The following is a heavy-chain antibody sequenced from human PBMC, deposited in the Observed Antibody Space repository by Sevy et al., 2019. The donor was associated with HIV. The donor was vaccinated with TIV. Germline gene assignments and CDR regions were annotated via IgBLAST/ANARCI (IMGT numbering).Heavy chain of an antibody. Sequence: GGSLRLSCAASGFTVSSNYMSWVRQAPGKGLEWVSVIYSGGSTYYADSVKGRFSISRDNSKNTLYLQMNSLRAEATAVYYCAATPRSDFWSGPFDYWGQGTLVTVSS. CDR3: AATPRSDFWSGPFDY. CDR1: GFTVSSNY. D-gene: IGHD3-3*01. CDR2: IYSGGST. J-gene: IGHJ4*02. V-gene: IGHV3-53*01.